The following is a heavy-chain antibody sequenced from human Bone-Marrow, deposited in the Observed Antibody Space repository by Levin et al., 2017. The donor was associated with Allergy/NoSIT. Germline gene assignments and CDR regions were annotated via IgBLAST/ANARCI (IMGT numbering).Heavy chain of an antibody. CDR1: GFTFSRYS. J-gene: IGHJ4*02. Sequence: HGESLKISCAASGFTFSRYSMNWVRQAPGRGLEWVSYISRSSSTISYADSVKGRFTISRDNAKNSLYLQMNSLRDEDTAVYYCARPDCSGTSCYYFFDSWGQGTLVTVSS. CDR3: ARPDCSGTSCYYFFDS. D-gene: IGHD2-2*01. V-gene: IGHV3-48*02. CDR2: ISRSSSTI.